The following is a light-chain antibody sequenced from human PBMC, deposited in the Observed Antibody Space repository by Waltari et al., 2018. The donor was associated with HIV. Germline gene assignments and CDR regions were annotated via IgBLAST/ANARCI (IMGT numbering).Light chain of an antibody. V-gene: IGLV2-14*03. Sequence: QSALTQPASVSGSPGQPITISCTGTSSDVGGYDYFSWYQQHPGKAPKLMIYDVSNRPSGVSNRFSGSKSGNTASLTISGLQAEDEADYYCSSYTSSSALYVVFGGGTKLTVL. CDR2: DVS. J-gene: IGLJ2*01. CDR1: SSDVGGYDY. CDR3: SSYTSSSALYVV.